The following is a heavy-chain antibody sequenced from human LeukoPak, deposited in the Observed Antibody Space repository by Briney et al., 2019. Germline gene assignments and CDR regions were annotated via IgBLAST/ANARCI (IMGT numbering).Heavy chain of an antibody. D-gene: IGHD3-22*01. CDR1: GYTFTCYY. Sequence: GASVKVSCKASGYTFTCYYMHWVRQAPGQGLEWMGRINPNSGGTNYAQKFQGRVTMTRDTSISTAYMELSRLRSDDTAVYYCARDLYYYDPSRDYWGQGTLVTVSS. V-gene: IGHV1-2*06. CDR3: ARDLYYYDPSRDY. J-gene: IGHJ4*02. CDR2: INPNSGGT.